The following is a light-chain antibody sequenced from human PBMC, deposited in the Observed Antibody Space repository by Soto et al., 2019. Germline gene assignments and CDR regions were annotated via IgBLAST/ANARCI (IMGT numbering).Light chain of an antibody. J-gene: IGKJ1*01. CDR1: QSVFYSSNNKNY. Sequence: DIVMSQSPDSLAVSLGERATINCKSSQSVFYSSNNKNYLAWYQKKPGQPHKVLIYWAYTRESGVHDRFSGSGSGTDFTLTIRSLQAEDVAVYYCQQYYSTPVTFGQGTKVDIK. V-gene: IGKV4-1*01. CDR2: WAY. CDR3: QQYYSTPVT.